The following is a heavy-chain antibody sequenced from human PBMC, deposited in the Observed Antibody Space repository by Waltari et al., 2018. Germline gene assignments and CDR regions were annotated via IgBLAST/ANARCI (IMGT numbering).Heavy chain of an antibody. CDR3: ARDRIPFDY. Sequence: QVQLQESGPGLVKPSETLSLTCTVSGGSISSYYWSWIRQPPGKGLEWIGYIYYSGSTNYNPSLKSRVTISVDTSKNQFSLKLSSVTAADTAVYYCARDRIPFDYWGQGTLVTVSS. D-gene: IGHD2-21*01. J-gene: IGHJ4*02. V-gene: IGHV4-59*01. CDR2: IYYSGST. CDR1: GGSISSYY.